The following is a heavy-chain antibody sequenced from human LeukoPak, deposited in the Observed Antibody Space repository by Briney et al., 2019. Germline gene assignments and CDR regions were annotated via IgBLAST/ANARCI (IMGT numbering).Heavy chain of an antibody. Sequence: PGGSLRLSCAASGFTFSDYQMGWVRQAPGKGLEWVANTRQDGSEKYYADSVKGRFTISRDNAKNSLYLQMNSLRAEDTALYYCAAGDRNGWYFDYWGQGTLVTVSS. CDR1: GFTFSDYQ. J-gene: IGHJ4*02. D-gene: IGHD6-19*01. CDR3: AAGDRNGWYFDY. V-gene: IGHV3-7*03. CDR2: TRQDGSEK.